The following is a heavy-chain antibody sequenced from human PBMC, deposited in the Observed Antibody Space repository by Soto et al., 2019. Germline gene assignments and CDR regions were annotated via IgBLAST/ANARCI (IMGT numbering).Heavy chain of an antibody. CDR3: ARRVVPAADPRAGYYYYGMDV. CDR1: GYSFSSYW. V-gene: IGHV5-10-1*01. J-gene: IGHJ6*02. D-gene: IGHD2-2*01. Sequence: GESLKISCKGSGYSFSSYWISWVRQIPGKGPAWTGRIDPSDSYTNYSPSFQGHVTISADKSISTAYLQWSSLKASDTAMYYCARRVVPAADPRAGYYYYGMDVWGQGTTVTVSS. CDR2: IDPSDSYT.